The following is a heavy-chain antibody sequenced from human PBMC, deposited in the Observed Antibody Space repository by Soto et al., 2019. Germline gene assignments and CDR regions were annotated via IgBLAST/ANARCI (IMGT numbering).Heavy chain of an antibody. CDR2: IIPIFGTA. Sequence: SVKVSCKASGGTFSSYAISRVRQAPGQGLEWMGGIIPIFGTANYAQKFQGRVTITADKSTSTAYMELSSLRSEDTAAYYCAGGRNYDILTGYLLPDYWGQGTLVTVAS. D-gene: IGHD3-9*01. J-gene: IGHJ4*02. V-gene: IGHV1-69*06. CDR1: GGTFSSYA. CDR3: AGGRNYDILTGYLLPDY.